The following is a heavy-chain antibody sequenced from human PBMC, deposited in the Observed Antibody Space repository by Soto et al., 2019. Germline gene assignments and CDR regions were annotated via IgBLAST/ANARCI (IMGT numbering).Heavy chain of an antibody. CDR3: ATSLVTSRTRVDY. V-gene: IGHV4-31*03. CDR1: GGSIYTGGFY. J-gene: IGHJ4*02. D-gene: IGHD1-26*01. CDR2: IYYTGST. Sequence: SETQSLTCPVSGGSIYTGGFYWSWIRQLPGKGLEWLGYIYYTGSTQYTPSLKSRLTISTDTSDNQFSLRLTSVTAADTAVYYCATSLVTSRTRVDYCGQGTQVIVSS.